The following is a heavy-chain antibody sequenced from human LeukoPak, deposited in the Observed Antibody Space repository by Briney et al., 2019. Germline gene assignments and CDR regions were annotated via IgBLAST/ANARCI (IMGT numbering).Heavy chain of an antibody. CDR3: ATGGYDWDYFYFDY. J-gene: IGHJ4*02. D-gene: IGHD1-7*01. Sequence: PGGSLRLSCAASGFTFSSYSMNWVRQAPGKGLEWVSSISSSSNYIYYADSVKGRFTISRDNAKNSLYLQMNSLRAEDTAMYYCATGGYDWDYFYFDYWGQGTLVTVSS. V-gene: IGHV3-21*01. CDR2: ISSSSNYI. CDR1: GFTFSSYS.